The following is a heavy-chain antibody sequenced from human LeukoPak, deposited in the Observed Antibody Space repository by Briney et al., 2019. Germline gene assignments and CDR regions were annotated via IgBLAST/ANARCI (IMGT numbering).Heavy chain of an antibody. V-gene: IGHV1-46*01. Sequence: ASVKVSCKASGYTFTSYYMHWVRQAPGQGLEWMGIINARGGSTSYAQKFQGRVTMTRDTSTSTVYMELSSLRSEDTAVYYCAKEVAIPVAVDAFERWGQGTLVTVSS. CDR2: INARGGST. J-gene: IGHJ3*02. D-gene: IGHD6-19*01. CDR1: GYTFTSYY. CDR3: AKEVAIPVAVDAFER.